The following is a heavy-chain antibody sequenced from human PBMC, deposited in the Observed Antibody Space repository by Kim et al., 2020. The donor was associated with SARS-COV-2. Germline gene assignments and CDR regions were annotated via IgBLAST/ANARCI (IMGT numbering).Heavy chain of an antibody. CDR3: TTLRKVGATYYFDY. Sequence: GGSLRLSCAASGFTFSNAWMSWVRQAPVKGLEWVGRIKSNTDGGTTEYAAPVKGSFSISRDDSKNTLYLQMNSLKNEDTAVYYCTTLRKVGATYYFDYWGQGTLVTVSS. V-gene: IGHV3-15*01. D-gene: IGHD1-26*01. CDR2: IKSNTDGGTT. CDR1: GFTFSNAW. J-gene: IGHJ4*02.